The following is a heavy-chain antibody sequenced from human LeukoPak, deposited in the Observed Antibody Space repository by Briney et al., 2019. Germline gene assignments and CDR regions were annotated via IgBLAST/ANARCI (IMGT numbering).Heavy chain of an antibody. CDR1: GFTFSSYA. CDR3: AKDLGQDYDSGGYSPHNGMDV. D-gene: IGHD3-22*01. CDR2: ISYTGSNK. J-gene: IGHJ6*02. Sequence: PGGSLRLSCAASGFTFSSYAMHWVRQAPGKGLEWVAVISYTGSNKYYGNSVKGRFTISRDNSKDTVYLQMNSLRAEDTALYYCAKDLGQDYDSGGYSPHNGMDVWGQGTTVTVSS. V-gene: IGHV3-30*18.